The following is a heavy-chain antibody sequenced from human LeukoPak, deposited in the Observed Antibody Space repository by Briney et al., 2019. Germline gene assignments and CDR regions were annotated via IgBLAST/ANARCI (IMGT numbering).Heavy chain of an antibody. CDR3: ARGGILDY. D-gene: IGHD2/OR15-2a*01. J-gene: IGHJ4*02. V-gene: IGHV3-30-3*01. CDR2: ISYDGSNK. Sequence: GGSLRLSCAASEFSFSTYWMTWVRQAPGKGLEWVALISYDGSNKYYADSVKGRFTISRDNSKNTLNLQMNGLRAEDTAVYYCARGGILDYWGQGTLVTVSS. CDR1: EFSFSTYW.